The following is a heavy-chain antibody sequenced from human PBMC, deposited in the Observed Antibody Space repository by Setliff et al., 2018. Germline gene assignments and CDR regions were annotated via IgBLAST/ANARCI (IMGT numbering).Heavy chain of an antibody. V-gene: IGHV3-7*01. Sequence: GGSLRLSCAASGFSFSNYWMSWVRQAPGKGLEWVANINQDGSEKYFVGSVKGRFTISRDNAKNSLYLQMNSLRAEDTAFYYCGTNSDSMHYIDFWGQGTLVTVSS. CDR3: GTNSDSMHYIDF. D-gene: IGHD2-8*01. CDR1: GFSFSNYW. J-gene: IGHJ4*02. CDR2: INQDGSEK.